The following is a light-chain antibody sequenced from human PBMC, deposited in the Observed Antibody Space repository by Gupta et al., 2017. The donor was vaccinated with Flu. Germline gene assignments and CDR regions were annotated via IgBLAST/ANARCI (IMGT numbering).Light chain of an antibody. CDR1: SGDVGTYNL. V-gene: IGLV2-23*02. J-gene: IGLJ1*01. Sequence: ITISCTGTSGDVGTYNLVSWYQQHPGKAPKLLISEVTKRPSGVSNRFSGSKSGNTAALTISGLQAEDEAEYFCCSYARGSPYYVFGIGTKVTVL. CDR2: EVT. CDR3: CSYARGSPYYV.